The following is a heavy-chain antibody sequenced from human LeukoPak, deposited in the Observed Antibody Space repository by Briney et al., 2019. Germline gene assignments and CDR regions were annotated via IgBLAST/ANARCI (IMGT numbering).Heavy chain of an antibody. D-gene: IGHD5-18*01. CDR1: GGSISSSTDY. CDR2: VYYSGST. Sequence: PSETLSLTCTVSGGSISSSTDYWGWIRQPPGKGLEWIGSVYYSGSTYYNPSLKSRVTISVDTSKSQFSLKLSSVTAADTAVYYCARPRGYSYGYGDHWGQGILVTVSS. J-gene: IGHJ4*02. CDR3: ARPRGYSYGYGDH. V-gene: IGHV4-39*01.